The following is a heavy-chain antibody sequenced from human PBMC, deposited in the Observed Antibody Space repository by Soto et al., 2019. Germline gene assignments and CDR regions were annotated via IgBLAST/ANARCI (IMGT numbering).Heavy chain of an antibody. CDR2: ISSSGSTI. Sequence: GGSLRLSCAASGFTFSDYYMSWIRQAPGKGLEWVSYISSSGSTIYYADSVKGRFTISRDNAKNSLYLQMNSLRAEDTAVYYCARDSCEGGSTSCYYYYMDVWGKGTTVTVSS. D-gene: IGHD2-2*01. V-gene: IGHV3-11*01. CDR1: GFTFSDYY. CDR3: ARDSCEGGSTSCYYYYMDV. J-gene: IGHJ6*03.